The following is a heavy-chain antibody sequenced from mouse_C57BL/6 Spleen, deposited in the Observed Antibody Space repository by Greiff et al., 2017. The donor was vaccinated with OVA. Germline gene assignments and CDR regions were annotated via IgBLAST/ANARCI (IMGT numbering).Heavy chain of an antibody. CDR3: ARSNDYVWFAY. CDR1: GYTFTSYW. J-gene: IGHJ3*01. Sequence: VQLQQPGAELVKPGASVKLSCKASGYTFTSYWMHWVKQRPGQGLEWIGMIHPNSGSTNYNEKFKSKATLTADKSSSTAYMQLSSLTSEYSAVYYGARSNDYVWFAYWGQGTLVTVSA. V-gene: IGHV1-64*01. CDR2: IHPNSGST. D-gene: IGHD2-4*01.